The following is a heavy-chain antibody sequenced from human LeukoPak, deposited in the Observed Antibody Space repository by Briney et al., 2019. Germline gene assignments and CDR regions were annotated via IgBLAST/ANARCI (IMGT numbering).Heavy chain of an antibody. Sequence: ASVKVSCKASGYTFTGHYMHWVRQAPGQGLEWMGRINPNSGGTNYAQKFQGRVTMTRDTSISTAYMELSRLRSDDTAVYYCARRSGSFQGDYNFDYWGQGTLVTVSS. CDR3: ARRSGSFQGDYNFDY. D-gene: IGHD1-26*01. CDR1: GYTFTGHY. V-gene: IGHV1-2*06. CDR2: INPNSGGT. J-gene: IGHJ4*02.